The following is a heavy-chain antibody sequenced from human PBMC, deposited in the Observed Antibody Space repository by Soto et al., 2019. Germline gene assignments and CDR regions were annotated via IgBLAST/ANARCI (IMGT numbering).Heavy chain of an antibody. Sequence: SETLSLTCTVSGGSVSRDSNFWSWIRQPPGKGLEWIGYIYYSGPSRYNPSLESRVTISIDSSKNQVSLTLTSVTAVDTAVYYCARGYSHYAHWGRGTLVTVSS. CDR1: GGSVSRDSNF. D-gene: IGHD4-4*01. J-gene: IGHJ4*02. CDR2: IYYSGPS. CDR3: ARGYSHYAH. V-gene: IGHV4-61*01.